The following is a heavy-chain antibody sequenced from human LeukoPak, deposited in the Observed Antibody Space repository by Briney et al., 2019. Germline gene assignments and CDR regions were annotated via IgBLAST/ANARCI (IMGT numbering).Heavy chain of an antibody. V-gene: IGHV3-30-3*01. D-gene: IGHD3-22*01. CDR2: ISYDGSNK. CDR3: ARAIVVVDNFDY. Sequence: PGGSLRLSCAASGFTFSSYAMHSVREAPGKGLEWVAVISYDGSNKYYADSVKGRFTISRDNSKNTLYLQMNSLRAEDTAVYYCARAIVVVDNFDYWGQGTLVTVSS. CDR1: GFTFSSYA. J-gene: IGHJ4*02.